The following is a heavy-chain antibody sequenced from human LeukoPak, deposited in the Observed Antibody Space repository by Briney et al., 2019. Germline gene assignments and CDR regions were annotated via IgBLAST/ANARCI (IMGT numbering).Heavy chain of an antibody. CDR1: GYTFTGYY. D-gene: IGHD2-2*01. Sequence: ASVKVSCKASGYTFTGYYMHCVRQAPGQRLEWMGWINPNSGGTNYAQKFQGRVTMTRDTSISTAYMELSRLRSDDTAVYYCARQERYCSSTSCYLRNWGKGTTVTVSS. CDR2: INPNSGGT. J-gene: IGHJ6*04. V-gene: IGHV1-2*02. CDR3: ARQERYCSSTSCYLRN.